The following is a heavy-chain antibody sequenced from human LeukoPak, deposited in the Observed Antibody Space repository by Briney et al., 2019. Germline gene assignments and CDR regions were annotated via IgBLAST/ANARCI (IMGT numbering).Heavy chain of an antibody. V-gene: IGHV3-74*01. Sequence: GGSLRLSCAASGFTFSSYWMNWVRQAPGKGLVWVSRIASDGSSTTYADSVKGRFSISRDNAKNTLYLQMNSLRVEDTAVYYCARGRPHGNDYWGQGTLVTVFS. CDR2: IASDGSST. CDR1: GFTFSSYW. CDR3: ARGRPHGNDY. J-gene: IGHJ4*02. D-gene: IGHD4-23*01.